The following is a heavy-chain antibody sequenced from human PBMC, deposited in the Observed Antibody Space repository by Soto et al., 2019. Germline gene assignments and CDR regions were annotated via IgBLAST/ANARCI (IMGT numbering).Heavy chain of an antibody. Sequence: PSETLSPTCTVSGGSISGYYWSWIRQPPGKGLEWIGYIYYSGSTNYNPSLKSRVTISVDTSKNQFSLKLSSVTAADTAVYYCARFPRVGSTLPYYYYGMDVWGQGTTVTVSS. D-gene: IGHD1-26*01. CDR3: ARFPRVGSTLPYYYYGMDV. J-gene: IGHJ6*02. CDR1: GGSISGYY. CDR2: IYYSGST. V-gene: IGHV4-59*01.